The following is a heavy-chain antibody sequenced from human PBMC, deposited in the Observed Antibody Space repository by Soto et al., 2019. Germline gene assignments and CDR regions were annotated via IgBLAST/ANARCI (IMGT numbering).Heavy chain of an antibody. Sequence: QVQLVQSGAEVKKPGSSVKVSCKASGGTFSSYTISWVRQAPGQGLEWMGRIIPILGIANYAQKFKGRVKITXXKXTXTAYMELSSLRSEDTAVYYCATQIRYYYDSSGYQSCWGQGTLVTVSS. CDR1: GGTFSSYT. V-gene: IGHV1-69*02. D-gene: IGHD3-22*01. CDR3: ATQIRYYYDSSGYQSC. J-gene: IGHJ4*02. CDR2: IIPILGIA.